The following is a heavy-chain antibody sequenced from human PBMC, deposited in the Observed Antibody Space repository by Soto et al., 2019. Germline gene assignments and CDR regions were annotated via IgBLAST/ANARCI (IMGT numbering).Heavy chain of an antibody. V-gene: IGHV1-2*04. CDR2: INPKSGGT. Sequence: GSVKVYFKTGGYRFTDEHIHLGRQAPGQGLEWLGRINPKSGGTSTAQKFQGWVTMTTDTSISTASMELTRLTSDETAIYYCARGDSTDCSNGVCSFFYHHDMDVWGQGTTVTGSS. J-gene: IGHJ6*01. CDR3: ARGDSTDCSNGVCSFFYHHDMDV. D-gene: IGHD2-8*01. CDR1: GYRFTDEH.